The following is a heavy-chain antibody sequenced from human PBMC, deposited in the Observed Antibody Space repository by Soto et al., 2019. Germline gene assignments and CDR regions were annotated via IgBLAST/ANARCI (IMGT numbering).Heavy chain of an antibody. J-gene: IGHJ6*02. V-gene: IGHV3-30-3*01. CDR2: ISYDGSNK. CDR1: GFTFSSYA. Sequence: PGGSLRLSCAASGFTFSSYAMHWVRQAPGKGLEWVAVISYDGSNKYYADSVKGRLTISRDNSKNTLYLQMNSLRAEDTAVYYCARALTSCSWYGEYYYYYYSMDVWGQGTTVTVSS. CDR3: ARALTSCSWYGEYYYYYYSMDV. D-gene: IGHD6-13*01.